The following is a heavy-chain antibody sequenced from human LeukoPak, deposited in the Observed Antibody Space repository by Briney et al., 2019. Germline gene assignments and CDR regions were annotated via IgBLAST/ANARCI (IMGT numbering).Heavy chain of an antibody. D-gene: IGHD5-12*01. Sequence: PGGSLRLSCAASGFTFNNYAMHWVRHAPGKGLEGVSGISWNSGNIAYADAVKGRFTISRDNARNSLYLQMNSLRAEDTALYYCAKHSGYGAPPNHYSHGVDVWAPGPPVPV. V-gene: IGHV3-9*01. CDR1: GFTFNNYA. CDR3: AKHSGYGAPPNHYSHGVDV. J-gene: IGHJ6*02. CDR2: ISWNSGNI.